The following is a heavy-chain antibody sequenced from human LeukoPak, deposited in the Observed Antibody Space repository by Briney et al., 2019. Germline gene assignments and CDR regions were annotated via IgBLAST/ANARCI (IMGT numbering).Heavy chain of an antibody. CDR3: AKSTGYSYGYFDY. D-gene: IGHD5-18*01. J-gene: IGHJ4*02. Sequence: LTGGSLRLSCAASGFTFSSYAMSWVRQAPGKGLEWVSAISGSGGSTYYPDSVKGRFTISRDNSKNTLYLQMNNLRAEDTAVYYCAKSTGYSYGYFDYWGQGTVVTVS. V-gene: IGHV3-23*01. CDR2: ISGSGGST. CDR1: GFTFSSYA.